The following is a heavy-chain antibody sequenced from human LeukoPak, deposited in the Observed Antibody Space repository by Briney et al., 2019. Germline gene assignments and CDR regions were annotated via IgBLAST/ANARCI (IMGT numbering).Heavy chain of an antibody. V-gene: IGHV4-30-2*01. CDR2: IYHSGST. J-gene: IGHJ4*02. CDR3: ASEDTGSFDY. CDR1: GGSISSGGYS. D-gene: IGHD2-8*02. Sequence: SQTLSPTCAVSGGSISSGGYSWSWIRQPPGKGLEWIGYIYHSGSTYYNPSLKSRVTISVDRSKNQFSLKLSSVTAADTAVYYCASEDTGSFDYWGQGTLVTVSS.